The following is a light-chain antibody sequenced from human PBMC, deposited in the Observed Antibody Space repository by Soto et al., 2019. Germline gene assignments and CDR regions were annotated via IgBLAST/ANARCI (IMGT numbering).Light chain of an antibody. CDR3: QQYNNWPPVT. CDR1: QSVSSN. J-gene: IGKJ1*01. V-gene: IGKV3-15*01. CDR2: GAS. Sequence: EIVLTQSPGTLSLNQGERATLSCRASQSVSSNLAWYQQKPGQAPRLLIYGASTRATGIPARFSGSGSGTEFTLTISSLQSEDFAVYYCQQYNNWPPVTFGQGTKVDIK.